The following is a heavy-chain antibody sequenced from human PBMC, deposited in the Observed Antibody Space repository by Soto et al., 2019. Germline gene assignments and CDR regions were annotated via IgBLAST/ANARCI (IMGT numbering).Heavy chain of an antibody. CDR2: IIPIFGTA. CDR1: GGTFSSYA. V-gene: IGHV1-69*12. CDR3: ATYDGYYDSSGLYNWFDP. Sequence: QVQLVQSGAEVKKPGSSVKVSCKASGGTFSSYAISWVRQAPGQGLEWMGGIIPIFGTANYAQKFQGRVTITADESTSTAYMELSSLRSEDTAVYYCATYDGYYDSSGLYNWFDPWGQGTLVTVSS. D-gene: IGHD3-22*01. J-gene: IGHJ5*02.